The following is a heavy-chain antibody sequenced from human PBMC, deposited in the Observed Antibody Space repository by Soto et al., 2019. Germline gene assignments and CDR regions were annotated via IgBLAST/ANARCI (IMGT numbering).Heavy chain of an antibody. D-gene: IGHD3-10*01. V-gene: IGHV2-5*02. J-gene: IGHJ6*03. CDR3: THCPGRWFGESYRYYFNMDV. CDR1: GFSLSSSGVA. Sequence: QITLKESGPTLVKPTQTLTLTCTFSGFSLSSSGVAVAWIRQPPGEALEWLALIYWDDDKRYSPSLQSRLTITKDTSKNQVVLSMTNVDPVDTATYYCTHCPGRWFGESYRYYFNMDVWGEGTTVTVSS. CDR2: IYWDDDK.